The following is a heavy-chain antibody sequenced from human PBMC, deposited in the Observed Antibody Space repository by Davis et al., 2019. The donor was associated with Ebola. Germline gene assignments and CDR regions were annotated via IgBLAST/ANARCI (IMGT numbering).Heavy chain of an antibody. J-gene: IGHJ6*02. CDR2: INPSGGRT. V-gene: IGHV1-46*01. CDR1: GYTFTSYY. CDR3: ARDRIVVVIPHYYYYGMDV. D-gene: IGHD3-22*01. Sequence: ASVKVSCKASGYTFTSYYMHWVRQAPGQGLEWMGIINPSGGRTSYAQKSQGRVTMTRDTSTSTVYMELSSLRSEDTAVYYCARDRIVVVIPHYYYYGMDVWGQGTTVTVSS.